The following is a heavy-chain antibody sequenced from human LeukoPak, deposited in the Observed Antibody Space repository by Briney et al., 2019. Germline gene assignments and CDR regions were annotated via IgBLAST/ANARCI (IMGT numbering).Heavy chain of an antibody. CDR1: GGSISSYY. CDR3: AGQWASYFDY. CDR2: IYYSGST. D-gene: IGHD1-26*01. J-gene: IGHJ4*02. V-gene: IGHV4-59*01. Sequence: SETLSLTCTVSGGSISSYYWSWIRQPPGKGLEWIGYIYYSGSTNYNPSLKSRVTISVDTSKNQFSLKLSSVTAADTAVYYCAGQWASYFDYWGQGTLVAVSS.